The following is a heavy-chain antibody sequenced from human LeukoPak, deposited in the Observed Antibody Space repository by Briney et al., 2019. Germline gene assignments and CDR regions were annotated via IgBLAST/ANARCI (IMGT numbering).Heavy chain of an antibody. CDR1: VFIFRNYV. CDR3: ANATGDIGHFYFDS. D-gene: IGHD2-21*02. V-gene: IGHV3-23*01. Sequence: GGSLRLSCAASVFIFRNYVMRWVRQAPGKRLAWVSTITTTGGSTDYADSVKGRFTISRDNSKNTLYLQMNSLRVEDTAVYYCANATGDIGHFYFDSWGQRTLVTVSS. CDR2: ITTTGGST. J-gene: IGHJ4*02.